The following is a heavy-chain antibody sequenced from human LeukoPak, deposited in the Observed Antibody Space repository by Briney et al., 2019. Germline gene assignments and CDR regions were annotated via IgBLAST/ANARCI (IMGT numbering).Heavy chain of an antibody. J-gene: IGHJ5*02. CDR3: ARMTTSLSDWFDP. V-gene: IGHV3-30*03. D-gene: IGHD4-17*01. CDR2: ISYDGSNE. Sequence: GGSLRLSCAASGFTFSIYGMHWVRQAPGKGLEWVALISYDGSNEYYADSVKGRFTISRDNSKNTLYLQMNSLRAEDTAVYYCARMTTSLSDWFDPWGQGTLVTVSS. CDR1: GFTFSIYG.